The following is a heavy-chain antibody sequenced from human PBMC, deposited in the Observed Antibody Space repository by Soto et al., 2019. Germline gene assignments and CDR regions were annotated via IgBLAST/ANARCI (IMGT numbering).Heavy chain of an antibody. CDR3: ARDSHKYSSGWYFDY. D-gene: IGHD6-19*01. J-gene: IGHJ4*02. V-gene: IGHV3-30-3*01. Sequence: PGGSLRLSCAASGFTFSSYAMHWVRQAPGKGLEWVAVISYDGSNKYYADSVKGRFTISRDNSKNTLYLQMSSLRAEDTAVYYCARDSHKYSSGWYFDYWGQGTLVTVSS. CDR2: ISYDGSNK. CDR1: GFTFSSYA.